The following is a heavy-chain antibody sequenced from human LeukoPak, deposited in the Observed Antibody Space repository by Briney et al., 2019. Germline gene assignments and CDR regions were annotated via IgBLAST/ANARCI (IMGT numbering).Heavy chain of an antibody. Sequence: PGGSLRLSCAASGFTFSSYAMSWVRQAPGKGLEWVGHIKSKTDGGTTDYTAPVKGRFTISRDESKNTLYLQMNSLKTEDTAVYYCTTWSILTLFDYWGQGTLVTVSS. J-gene: IGHJ4*02. CDR2: IKSKTDGGTT. CDR3: TTWSILTLFDY. D-gene: IGHD3-9*01. CDR1: GFTFSSYA. V-gene: IGHV3-15*01.